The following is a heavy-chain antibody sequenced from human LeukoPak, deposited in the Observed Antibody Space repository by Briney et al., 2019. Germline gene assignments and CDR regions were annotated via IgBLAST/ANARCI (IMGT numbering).Heavy chain of an antibody. CDR1: GFTVNSNY. J-gene: IGHJ3*02. CDR2: IYGGGAT. Sequence: GGSLRLSCAASGFTVNSNYMSWVRQPPGKGLEWVSVIYGGGATYYADSVKGRFIISRDYSKNTLYLQINSLGAEDTAVYYCARDRDSSGWLKIWGHRTMLTVSS. CDR3: ARDRDSSGWLKI. V-gene: IGHV3-66*01. D-gene: IGHD6-19*01.